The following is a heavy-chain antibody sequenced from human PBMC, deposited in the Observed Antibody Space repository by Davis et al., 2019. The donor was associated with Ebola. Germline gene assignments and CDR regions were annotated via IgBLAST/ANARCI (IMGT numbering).Heavy chain of an antibody. CDR1: GFVFRNYV. Sequence: GESLKISCAASGFVFRNYVMSWVRQAPGKGLEWVSAISGSGDSTYYADSVKGRFTISRDNSKNTLYLQMNSLRAEDTAVYYCAKDRGSVSIAALFDYWGQGTLVTVSS. V-gene: IGHV3-23*01. CDR3: AKDRGSVSIAALFDY. J-gene: IGHJ4*02. CDR2: ISGSGDST. D-gene: IGHD6-6*01.